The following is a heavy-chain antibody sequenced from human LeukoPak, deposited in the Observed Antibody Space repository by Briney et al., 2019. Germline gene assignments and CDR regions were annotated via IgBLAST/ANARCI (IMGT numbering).Heavy chain of an antibody. J-gene: IGHJ4*02. CDR3: TTDAALNYYDSSGFDY. V-gene: IGHV3-15*01. Sequence: GGSLRLSCAASGFTSSNAWMSWVRQAPGKGLEWVGRIKSKTDGGTTDYAAPVKGRFTISRDDSKNTLYLQMNSLKTEDTAVYYCTTDAALNYYDSSGFDYWGQGTLVTVSS. CDR2: IKSKTDGGTT. CDR1: GFTSSNAW. D-gene: IGHD3-22*01.